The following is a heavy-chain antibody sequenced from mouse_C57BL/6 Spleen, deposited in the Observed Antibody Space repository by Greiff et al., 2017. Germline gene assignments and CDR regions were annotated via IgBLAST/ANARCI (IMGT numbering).Heavy chain of an antibody. CDR2: SRNKANDYTT. D-gene: IGHD1-1*01. CDR1: GFTFSDFY. Sequence: EVKLVESGGGLVQSGRSLRLSCATSGFTFSDFYMEWVRQAPGKGLEWIAASRNKANDYTTEYSASVKGRFIVSRDTSQSILYLQMNALRAEDTAIYYCARDAHITTGAMDYWGQGTSVTVSS. J-gene: IGHJ4*01. V-gene: IGHV7-1*01. CDR3: ARDAHITTGAMDY.